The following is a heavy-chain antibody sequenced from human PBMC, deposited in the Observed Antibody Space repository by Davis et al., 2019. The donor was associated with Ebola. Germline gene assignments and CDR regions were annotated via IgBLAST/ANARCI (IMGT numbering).Heavy chain of an antibody. J-gene: IGHJ6*03. V-gene: IGHV3-30*18. Sequence: PGGSLRLSCAASGFTFSSYSMTWVRQAPGKGLEWVAVISYDGAKKYYADSVKGRFTISRDNSKNTVYLQMNNLRAEDTAVFFCAKAPRGHCSSCYMDVWGKGTTVTVSS. CDR1: GFTFSSYS. D-gene: IGHD2-2*01. CDR3: AKAPRGHCSSCYMDV. CDR2: ISYDGAKK.